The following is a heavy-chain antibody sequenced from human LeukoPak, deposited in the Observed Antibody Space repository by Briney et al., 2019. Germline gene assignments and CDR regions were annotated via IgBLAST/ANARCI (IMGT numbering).Heavy chain of an antibody. D-gene: IGHD6-13*01. CDR2: IIPIFGTA. CDR3: ARAGVYTSSWYDRLGWFDP. Sequence: SVKVSCKASGGTFSSYAISWVRQAPGQGLEWMGGIIPIFGTANYAQKFQGRVTITADKSTSTAYMELSSLTSDDTAVYYCARAGVYTSSWYDRLGWFDPWGQGTLVTVSS. V-gene: IGHV1-69*06. J-gene: IGHJ5*02. CDR1: GGTFSSYA.